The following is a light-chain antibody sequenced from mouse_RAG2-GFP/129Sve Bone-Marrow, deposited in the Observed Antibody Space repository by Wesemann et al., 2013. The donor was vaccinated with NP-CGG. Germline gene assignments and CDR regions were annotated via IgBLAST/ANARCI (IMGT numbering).Light chain of an antibody. J-gene: IGKJ2*01. CDR3: QQRSSYPPT. Sequence: QIVLTQSPAIMSASPGEKVTMTCSASSSVSYMHWFQQKPGTSPKLWIYSTSNLASGVPARFSGSGSGTSYSLTISRMEAEDAATYYCQQRSSYPPTFGGGTKLEIK. V-gene: IGKV4-57*01. CDR2: STS. CDR1: SSVSY.